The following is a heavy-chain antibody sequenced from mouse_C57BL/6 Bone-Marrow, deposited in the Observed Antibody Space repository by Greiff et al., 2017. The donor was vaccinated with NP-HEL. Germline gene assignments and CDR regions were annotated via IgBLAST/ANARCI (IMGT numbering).Heavy chain of an antibody. J-gene: IGHJ2*01. CDR3: ARGRQLGPDY. V-gene: IGHV1-72*01. CDR1: GYTFTSYW. CDR2: IDPYSGGT. D-gene: IGHD3-2*01. Sequence: VQLQQPGAELVKPGASVKLSCKASGYTFTSYWMHWVKQRPGRGLEWIGRIDPYSGGTKYNEKFKGKATLTVDKPSSTAYMQLSSLTSEDSAVYYCARGRQLGPDYWGQGTTLTVSS.